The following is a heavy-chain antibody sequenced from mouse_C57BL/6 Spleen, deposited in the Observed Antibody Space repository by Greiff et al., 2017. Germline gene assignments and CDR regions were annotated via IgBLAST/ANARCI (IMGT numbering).Heavy chain of an antibody. Sequence: VQLQQSGAELVRPGASVTLSCKASGYTFTDYEMHWVKQTPVHGLEWIGAIDPETGGTAYNQKFKGKAILTADKSSSTAYMELRSLTSEDSAVYYCTRKDDGYLYWYFDVWGTGTTVTVSS. CDR3: TRKDDGYLYWYFDV. CDR1: GYTFTDYE. V-gene: IGHV1-15*01. D-gene: IGHD2-3*01. J-gene: IGHJ1*03. CDR2: IDPETGGT.